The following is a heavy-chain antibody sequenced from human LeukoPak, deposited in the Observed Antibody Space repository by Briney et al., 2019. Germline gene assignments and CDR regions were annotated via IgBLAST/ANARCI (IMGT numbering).Heavy chain of an antibody. J-gene: IGHJ4*02. V-gene: IGHV1-69*13. CDR1: GGTFSNYA. CDR2: IIPIFGTA. Sequence: ASVKVSCKASGGTFSNYAISWVRQAPGQGLEWVGGIIPIFGTANYAQKFKGRVTITADESTNTAYMELSSLRPEDTAVYYCARRAGAYSHPYDYWGQGTLVTVSS. D-gene: IGHD4/OR15-4a*01. CDR3: ARRAGAYSHPYDY.